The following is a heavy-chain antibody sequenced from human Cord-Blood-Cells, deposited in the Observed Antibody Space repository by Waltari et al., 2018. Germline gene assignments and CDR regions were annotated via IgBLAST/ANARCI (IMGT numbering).Heavy chain of an antibody. Sequence: QVQLQESGPGLVKPSETLSLTCTVSGGSISRYSWSWIRQPAGTGLEWIGRIYTSGSTNYNPSLKSRVTMSVDTSKNQFSLKLSSVTAADTAVYYCARDWGIAAAGTWVGYYMDVWGKGTTVTVSS. J-gene: IGHJ6*03. CDR3: ARDWGIAAAGTWVGYYMDV. CDR1: GGSISRYS. CDR2: IYTSGST. D-gene: IGHD6-13*01. V-gene: IGHV4-4*07.